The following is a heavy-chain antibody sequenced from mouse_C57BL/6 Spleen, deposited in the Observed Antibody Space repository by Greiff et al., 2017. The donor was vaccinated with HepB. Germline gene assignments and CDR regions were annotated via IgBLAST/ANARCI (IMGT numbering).Heavy chain of an antibody. J-gene: IGHJ1*03. V-gene: IGHV1-18*01. D-gene: IGHD1-1*01. CDR2: INPNNGGT. CDR3: ASGGPHYFGSSSYWYVDG. CDR1: GYTFTDYN. Sequence: EVQLQQSGPELVKPGASVKIPCKASGYTFTDYNMDWVKQSHGKSLEWIGDINPNNGGTIYNQKFKGKATLTVDKSSSTAYMELRSLTSEDTAVYYCASGGPHYFGSSSYWYVDGWGTGTTVTVSS.